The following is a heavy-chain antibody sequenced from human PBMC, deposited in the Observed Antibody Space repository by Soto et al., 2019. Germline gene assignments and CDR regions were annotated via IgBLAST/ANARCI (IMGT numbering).Heavy chain of an antibody. CDR2: ISYDGSNK. J-gene: IGHJ4*02. CDR1: GFTFSSYG. Sequence: GGSLRLSCAASGFTFSSYGMHWVRQAPGKGLEWVAVISYDGSNKYYADSVKGRFTISRDNSKNTLYLQMNSLRAEDTVVYYCAKEQARAFDYWGQGTLVTVSS. V-gene: IGHV3-30*18. CDR3: AKEQARAFDY.